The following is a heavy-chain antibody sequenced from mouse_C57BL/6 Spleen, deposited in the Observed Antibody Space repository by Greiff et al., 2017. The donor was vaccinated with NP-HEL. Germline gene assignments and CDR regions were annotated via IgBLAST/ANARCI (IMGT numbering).Heavy chain of an antibody. Sequence: EVKLMESGGGLVKPGGSLKLSCAASGFTFSSYAMSWVRQTPEKRLEWVATISDGGSYTYYPDNVKGRFTISRDNAKNNLYLQMSHLKSEDTAMYYCAREGAYYGNIDYWGQGTTLTVSS. J-gene: IGHJ2*01. D-gene: IGHD2-10*01. V-gene: IGHV5-4*01. CDR1: GFTFSSYA. CDR3: AREGAYYGNIDY. CDR2: ISDGGSYT.